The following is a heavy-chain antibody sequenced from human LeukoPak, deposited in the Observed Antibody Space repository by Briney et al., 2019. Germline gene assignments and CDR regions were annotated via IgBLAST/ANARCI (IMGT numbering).Heavy chain of an antibody. D-gene: IGHD6-19*01. J-gene: IGHJ4*02. CDR1: GGSISSSRYY. CDR3: ARQTRTSSGWGDFDN. V-gene: IGHV4-39*01. CDR2: IYYSGST. Sequence: SETLSLTCTVSGGSISSSRYYWGWIRQPPGKGLQWIGNIYYSGSTNYNPSLKSRVTVSVDTSKNQFSLKLSSVTATDTAVYYCARQTRTSSGWGDFDNWGRGTLVTVSS.